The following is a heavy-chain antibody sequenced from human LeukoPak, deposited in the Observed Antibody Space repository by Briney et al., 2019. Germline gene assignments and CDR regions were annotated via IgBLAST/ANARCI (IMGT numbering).Heavy chain of an antibody. CDR1: GGTFSSYA. V-gene: IGHV1-69*05. D-gene: IGHD3-3*01. CDR2: IIPIFGTA. J-gene: IGHJ4*02. CDR3: ARGQTEWLLGYFDY. Sequence: ASVKVSCKASGGTFSSYAISWVRQAPGQGLEWMGGIIPIFGTANYAQKFQGRVTITTDESTSTAYMEMSSLRSEDTAVYYCARGQTEWLLGYFDYWGQGTLVTVSS.